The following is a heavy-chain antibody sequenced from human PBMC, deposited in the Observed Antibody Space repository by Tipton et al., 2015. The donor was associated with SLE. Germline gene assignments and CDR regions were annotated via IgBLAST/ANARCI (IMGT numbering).Heavy chain of an antibody. Sequence: TLSLTCAVYGGSISAYYWSWIRQPPGKGLEWIGEISHTGSTNFNPSLKSRVAISADTSKRQFSLKLSSVTAADTAVYYCASGVYGSGDALDIWGQGTMVAVSS. J-gene: IGHJ3*02. CDR3: ASGVYGSGDALDI. CDR2: ISHTGST. CDR1: GGSISAYY. V-gene: IGHV4-34*01. D-gene: IGHD3-10*01.